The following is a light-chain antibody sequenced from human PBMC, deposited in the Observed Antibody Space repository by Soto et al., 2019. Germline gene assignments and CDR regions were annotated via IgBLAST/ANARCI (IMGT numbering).Light chain of an antibody. CDR2: GAS. J-gene: IGKJ5*01. CDR1: QGVRSN. CDR3: QQYGNSPIT. V-gene: IGKV3-15*01. Sequence: EIVMTQSPAILSVSPGERATLSCRASQGVRSNLAWYQQKPGQAPRLLIYGASTRARGFPARFSGSGSGTDFTLTISRLEPEDFAVYYCQQYGNSPITFGQGTRLEIK.